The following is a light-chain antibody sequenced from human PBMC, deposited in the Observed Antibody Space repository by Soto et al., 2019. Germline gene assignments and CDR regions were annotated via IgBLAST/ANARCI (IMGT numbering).Light chain of an antibody. J-gene: IGKJ1*01. CDR2: EVS. V-gene: IGKV2D-29*01. CDR3: MQNTQLPRT. CDR1: QSLLGSDGDTY. Sequence: DVVMTQTPLSLSVSPGQPASISCKSCQSLLGSDGDTYLSWYLHKPGQPPQLLIYEVSNRSSGVPDRFSGGESRTEFTQKLSRVEAEYVGVYYCMQNTQLPRTLGQGTKVQIK.